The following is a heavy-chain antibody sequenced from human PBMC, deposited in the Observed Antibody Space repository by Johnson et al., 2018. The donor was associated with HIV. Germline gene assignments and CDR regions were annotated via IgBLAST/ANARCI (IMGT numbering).Heavy chain of an antibody. CDR3: ARGGAHITIVGVDINMGAFDI. J-gene: IGHJ3*02. D-gene: IGHD3-3*01. V-gene: IGHV3-13*01. Sequence: VQLVESGGGVVQPGGSLRLSCAASGFTFSSYSMSWVRQATGKGLEWVSGIGTAGDTHYADSSKGRLPISREDAKNSLYLQMNSLRAGDTAVYYCARGGAHITIVGVDINMGAFDIWGQGTLVTLSS. CDR1: GFTFSSYS. CDR2: IGTAGDT.